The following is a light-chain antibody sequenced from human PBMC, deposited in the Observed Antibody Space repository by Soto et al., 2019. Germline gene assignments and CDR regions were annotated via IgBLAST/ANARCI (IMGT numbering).Light chain of an antibody. CDR2: SDT. CDR3: SAWDGSLSGRV. J-gene: IGLJ2*01. Sequence: QSVLTQPPSVSGAPGQRVSISCTGSSTNIGAGYGVHWYQQRPGTAPKLLIYSDTQRPSGVPDRFSGSKSGTSASLAISGLRSEDEADYYCSAWDGSLSGRVFGGGTKLTVL. V-gene: IGLV1-40*01. CDR1: STNIGAGYG.